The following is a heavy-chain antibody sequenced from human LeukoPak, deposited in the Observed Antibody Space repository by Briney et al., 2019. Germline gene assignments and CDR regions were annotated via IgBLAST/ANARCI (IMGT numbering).Heavy chain of an antibody. Sequence: ASVKVSCKVSGYSLTELSMHWVRQAPGKGLEWMGGFDPEDGETIYAQKFQGRVTMTEDTSTDTAYMELSSLRSEDTAVYYCATAVSGSYYPNWFDPWGQGTLVTVSS. CDR3: ATAVSGSYYPNWFDP. CDR1: GYSLTELS. J-gene: IGHJ5*02. D-gene: IGHD1-26*01. V-gene: IGHV1-24*01. CDR2: FDPEDGET.